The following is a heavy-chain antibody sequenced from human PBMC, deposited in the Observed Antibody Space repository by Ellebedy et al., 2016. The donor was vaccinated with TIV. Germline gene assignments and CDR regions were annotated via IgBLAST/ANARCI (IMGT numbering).Heavy chain of an antibody. Sequence: ASVKVSXXASGYTFTSYGISWVRQAPGQGLEWMGWISAYNGNTNYAQKLQGRVTMTTDTSTSTAYMELRSLRSDDTAVYYCARDVECNDFWRGCVWGDLYYYGMDVWGQGTTVTVSS. D-gene: IGHD3-3*01. CDR2: ISAYNGNT. CDR3: ARDVECNDFWRGCVWGDLYYYGMDV. CDR1: GYTFTSYG. V-gene: IGHV1-18*01. J-gene: IGHJ6*02.